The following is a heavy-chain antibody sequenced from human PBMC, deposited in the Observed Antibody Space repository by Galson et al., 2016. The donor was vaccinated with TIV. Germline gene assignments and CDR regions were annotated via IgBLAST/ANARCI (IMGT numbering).Heavy chain of an antibody. D-gene: IGHD2-2*01. V-gene: IGHV3-33*01. CDR1: GFTFSTYA. CDR2: IWYDGSNT. J-gene: IGHJ6*02. Sequence: SLRLSCAASGFTFSTYAMHWVRQAPGKGLEWVAIIWYDGSNTYYADSVRGRFTISRDNAKNTLYLQMNSLRAEDTAVYSCARAGVVLCSSTSCPYYGLDVWGQGTTVTVSS. CDR3: ARAGVVLCSSTSCPYYGLDV.